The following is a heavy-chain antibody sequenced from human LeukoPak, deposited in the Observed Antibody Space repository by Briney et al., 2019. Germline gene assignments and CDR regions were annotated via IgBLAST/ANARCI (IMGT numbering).Heavy chain of an antibody. Sequence: GGSLRLSCTASGFTFRSYAMNWVRQAPGKGLEWVSDISGGGATTFYADSVKGRFTISRDNSKNTLYLQLSSLRAEDTAVYYCAKSTGYSTTGRDFDSWGRGTLVTVSS. CDR1: GFTFRSYA. D-gene: IGHD6-13*01. V-gene: IGHV3-23*01. J-gene: IGHJ4*02. CDR2: ISGGGATT. CDR3: AKSTGYSTTGRDFDS.